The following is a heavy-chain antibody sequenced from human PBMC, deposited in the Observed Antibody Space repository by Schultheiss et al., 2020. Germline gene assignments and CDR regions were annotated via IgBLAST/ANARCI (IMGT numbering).Heavy chain of an antibody. CDR1: GGSINNHY. D-gene: IGHD3-9*01. CDR2: IYFSGKA. J-gene: IGHJ6*03. CDR3: ARVSYASDWYVAYHMDV. Sequence: SETLSLTCSVSGGSINNHYWSWMRQPPGKGLEWIGYIYFSGKANYNPSLKSRVAISVDTSKNQFSLMVRSVTAADTAVYYCARVSYASDWYVAYHMDVWGQGTTVTVSS. V-gene: IGHV4-59*11.